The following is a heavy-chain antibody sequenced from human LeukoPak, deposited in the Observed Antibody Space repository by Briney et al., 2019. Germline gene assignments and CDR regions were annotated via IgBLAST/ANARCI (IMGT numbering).Heavy chain of an antibody. CDR3: ASLHPGIAAAGM. CDR2: IYYSGST. V-gene: IGHV4-31*03. D-gene: IGHD6-13*01. Sequence: SETLSLTCTVSGGSISSGGYYWSWIRQHPGKGLEWIGYIYYSGSTYYNPPLKSRVTISVDTSKNQFSLKLSSVTAADTAVYYCASLHPGIAAAGMWGQGTLVTVSS. CDR1: GGSISSGGYY. J-gene: IGHJ1*01.